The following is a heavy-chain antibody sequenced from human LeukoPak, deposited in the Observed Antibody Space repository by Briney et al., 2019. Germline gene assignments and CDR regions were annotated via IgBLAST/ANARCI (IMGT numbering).Heavy chain of an antibody. J-gene: IGHJ4*02. CDR2: IKQDGSEM. Sequence: GGSLRLSCAASGFTFSNYWMSWVRQAPGRGLEWVANIKQDGSEMYYVDSVKGRFTISRDNAENSLYVQMNSLRAEDTALYYCARGRYCSRTTCYYFDYWGQGTLVTVSS. D-gene: IGHD2-2*01. V-gene: IGHV3-7*01. CDR3: ARGRYCSRTTCYYFDY. CDR1: GFTFSNYW.